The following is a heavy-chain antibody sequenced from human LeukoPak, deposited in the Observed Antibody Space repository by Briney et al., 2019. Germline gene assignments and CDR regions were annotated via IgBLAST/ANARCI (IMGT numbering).Heavy chain of an antibody. CDR3: ARDVSPSYDSWSGFYGMDV. CDR1: GGSISSGGYS. V-gene: IGHV4-30-2*01. J-gene: IGHJ6*02. Sequence: SRTLSLTCAVSGGSISSGGYSWSWIRQPPGKGLEWIGYIYHSGSTYYNPSLKSRVTMSVDTSKNQFSLKLSSVTAADTAVYYCARDVSPSYDSWSGFYGMDVWGQGTTVTVSS. D-gene: IGHD3-3*01. CDR2: IYHSGST.